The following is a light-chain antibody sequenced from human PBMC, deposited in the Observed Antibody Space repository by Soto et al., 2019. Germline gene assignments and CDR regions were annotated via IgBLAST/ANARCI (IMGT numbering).Light chain of an antibody. CDR3: QLESGSWGFT. Sequence: EIVLTQSPGTLSLSPGERATLSCRASQSVSSSYLAWYQQKPGQAPRLLIYDASSRATGIPDRFSGSGSGTDFTLTISRLEPEDFAVYYCQLESGSWGFTFGPGTKVDIK. V-gene: IGKV3-20*01. CDR1: QSVSSSY. CDR2: DAS. J-gene: IGKJ3*01.